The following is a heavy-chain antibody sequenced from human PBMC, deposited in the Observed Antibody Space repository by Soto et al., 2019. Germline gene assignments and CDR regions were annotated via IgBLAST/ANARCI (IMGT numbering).Heavy chain of an antibody. V-gene: IGHV3-72*01. Sequence: GGSLRLSCAASGFTFSDHHMDWVRQAPGKGLEWVGRARKKANSYTTEYAASVRGRFTISRDGSKNSLYLQMNSLKAEDTAVYYCVSTYCSSTSCYGRDFDHWGQGTLVTVSS. CDR3: VSTYCSSTSCYGRDFDH. CDR1: GFTFSDHH. D-gene: IGHD2-2*01. CDR2: ARKKANSYTT. J-gene: IGHJ4*02.